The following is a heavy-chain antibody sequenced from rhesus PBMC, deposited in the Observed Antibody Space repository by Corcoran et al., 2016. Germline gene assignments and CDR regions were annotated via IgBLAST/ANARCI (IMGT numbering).Heavy chain of an antibody. CDR3: ARPYSGSYYRFDV. CDR2: IYGGGGGT. V-gene: IGHV4-106*01. Sequence: QVQLQESGPGLVKPSETLSLTCAVSGGSISDEYYWSWIRQPPGKGLEWIGYIYGGGGGTNYNPSLKNRVTISIDMSKNQFSLKLNSVTAADTAMYYCARPYSGSYYRFDVWGAGVLVTVSS. D-gene: IGHD3-16*01. CDR1: GGSISDEYY. J-gene: IGHJ5-1*01.